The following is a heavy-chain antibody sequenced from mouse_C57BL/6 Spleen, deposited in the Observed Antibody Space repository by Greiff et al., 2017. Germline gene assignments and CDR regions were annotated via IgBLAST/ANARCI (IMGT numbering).Heavy chain of an antibody. Sequence: VQLQQSGPELVKPGASVKLPCKASGYTFTDYNMDWVKQSHGKSLEWIGDINPNNGGTIYNQKFKGKATLTVDKSSSTAYMELRSLTAEDTAVYYCARRLLRYAMDYWGQGTSVTVSS. V-gene: IGHV1-18*01. CDR1: GYTFTDYN. J-gene: IGHJ4*01. CDR3: ARRLLRYAMDY. CDR2: INPNNGGT. D-gene: IGHD1-1*01.